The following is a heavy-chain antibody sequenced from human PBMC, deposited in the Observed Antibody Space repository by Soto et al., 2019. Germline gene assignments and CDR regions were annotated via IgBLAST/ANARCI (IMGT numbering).Heavy chain of an antibody. CDR2: IYYSGST. CDR3: ARGYKVSRPGVANWFDP. J-gene: IGHJ5*02. CDR1: GGSISSYY. Sequence: SETLSLTCTVSGGSISSYYWSWIRQPPGKGLEWIGYIYYSGSTNYNPSLKSRVTISVDTSKNQFSLKLSSVTAADTAVYYCARGYKVSRPGVANWFDPWGQGTLVTVSS. D-gene: IGHD5-18*01. V-gene: IGHV4-59*01.